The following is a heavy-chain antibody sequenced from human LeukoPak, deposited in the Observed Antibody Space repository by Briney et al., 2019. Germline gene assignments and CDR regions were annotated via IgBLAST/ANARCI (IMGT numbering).Heavy chain of an antibody. CDR2: ISSSSSYI. V-gene: IGHV3-21*04. CDR1: GFTFSSYS. Sequence: PGGSLRLSCAASGFTFSSYSMNWVRQAPGKGLEWVSSISSSSSYIYYADSVKGRFTISRDNAKNSLYLQMDSLRAEDTAFYYCAKNGVTYTDYYYYMDVWGKGTTVTISS. CDR3: AKNGVTYTDYYYYMDV. J-gene: IGHJ6*03. D-gene: IGHD2-2*02.